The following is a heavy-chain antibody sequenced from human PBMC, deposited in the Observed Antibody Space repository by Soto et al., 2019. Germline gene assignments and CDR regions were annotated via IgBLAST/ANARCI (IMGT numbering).Heavy chain of an antibody. J-gene: IGHJ6*02. CDR1: GFTFDDYA. Sequence: EVQLVESGGGLVQPGRSLRLSCAASGFTFDDYAMHWVRQAPGKGLEWVSGISWNSGSIGYADSVKGRFTISRDNAKNSLYLQMNSLRAEDTALYYCAKDIVGIAVAGPWGSGMDVWGQGTKVTVSS. CDR2: ISWNSGSI. V-gene: IGHV3-9*01. CDR3: AKDIVGIAVAGPWGSGMDV. D-gene: IGHD6-19*01.